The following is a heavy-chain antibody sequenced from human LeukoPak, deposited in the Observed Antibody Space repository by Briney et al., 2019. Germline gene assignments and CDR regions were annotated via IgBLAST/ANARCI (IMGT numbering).Heavy chain of an antibody. V-gene: IGHV4-59*12. J-gene: IGHJ5*02. CDR2: IYYSGST. CDR1: GGSISSYY. CDR3: ARAPRITMVRGVIQWFDP. D-gene: IGHD3-10*01. Sequence: PSETLSLTCTVSGGSISSYYWSWIRRPPGKGLEWIGYIYYSGSTNYNPSLKSRVTISVDKSKNQLSLKLSSVTAADTAVYYCARAPRITMVRGVIQWFDPWGQGTLVTVSS.